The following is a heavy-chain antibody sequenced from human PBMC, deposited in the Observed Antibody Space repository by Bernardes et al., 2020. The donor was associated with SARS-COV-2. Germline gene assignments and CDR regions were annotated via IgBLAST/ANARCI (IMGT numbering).Heavy chain of an antibody. Sequence: GGSLRLSCAASGFTFSSYCMSWVRQATGKGLEWVANIKEDGSEKYYVDSVKGRFTISRDNAKNSLYLQMSSLRAEDTAMYYCARGAGDTMIVVIIQNWYFDLWGRGTLVTVSS. CDR1: GFTFSSYC. J-gene: IGHJ2*01. V-gene: IGHV3-7*03. CDR2: IKEDGSEK. CDR3: ARGAGDTMIVVIIQNWYFDL. D-gene: IGHD3-22*01.